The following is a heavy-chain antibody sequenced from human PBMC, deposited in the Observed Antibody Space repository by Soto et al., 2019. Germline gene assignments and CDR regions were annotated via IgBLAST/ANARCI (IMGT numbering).Heavy chain of an antibody. CDR1: GGSISSGGYS. CDR2: ISHSGST. V-gene: IGHV4-30-2*01. CDR3: ARGNGPLFFDY. Sequence: PSETLSLTCAVSGGSISSGGYSWSWIRQPPGKGLEWIGYISHSGSTYYNPSLKSRLTISVDRSKNQFSLKLTSVTAADTDVYYCARGNGPLFFDYWGLGTLVTVSS. J-gene: IGHJ4*02. D-gene: IGHD2-8*01.